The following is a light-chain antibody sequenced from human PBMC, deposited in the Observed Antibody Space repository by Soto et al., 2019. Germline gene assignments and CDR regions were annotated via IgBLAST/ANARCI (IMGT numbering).Light chain of an antibody. CDR3: QQYGTSPKT. V-gene: IGKV3-20*01. Sequence: EIVLTQSPGTLSLSPGERATLSCRASQSITSGYLAWYQHKPGQAPRLLIYGASGRTTGTPDRFSGRGSGTDFTLTISRLEPEDFAVYYCQQYGTSPKTFGQGTKVDIK. CDR1: QSITSGY. CDR2: GAS. J-gene: IGKJ1*01.